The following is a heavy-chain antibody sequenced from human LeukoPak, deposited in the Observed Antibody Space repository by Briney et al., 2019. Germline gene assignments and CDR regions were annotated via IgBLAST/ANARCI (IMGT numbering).Heavy chain of an antibody. Sequence: PSETLSLTCTVSGGSISSGGYYWSWIRQHPGKGLEWIGYIYYSGSTYYNPSLKSRVTISVDTSMNQFSLKLSSVTAADTAVYYCARGPATKYYYYGMDVWGKGTTVTVSS. CDR1: GGSISSGGYY. J-gene: IGHJ6*04. V-gene: IGHV4-31*03. CDR2: IYYSGST. CDR3: ARGPATKYYYYGMDV. D-gene: IGHD5-12*01.